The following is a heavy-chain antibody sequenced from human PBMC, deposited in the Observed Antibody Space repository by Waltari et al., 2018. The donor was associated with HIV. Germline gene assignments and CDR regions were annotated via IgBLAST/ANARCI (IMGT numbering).Heavy chain of an antibody. D-gene: IGHD3-16*01. CDR1: GGSISSNRW. Sequence: QVQLQESGPGLVKPSGTLSLVCGVSGGSISSNRWWSWVHQPPGKGLEWIGKIYHSGTTNYNPSFTSRVTISVDKSKNHFSLKLRSVTAADTAVYFCARMGDTFHFHDWGQGTLVTVSS. J-gene: IGHJ4*02. CDR3: ARMGDTFHFHD. CDR2: IYHSGTT. V-gene: IGHV4-4*02.